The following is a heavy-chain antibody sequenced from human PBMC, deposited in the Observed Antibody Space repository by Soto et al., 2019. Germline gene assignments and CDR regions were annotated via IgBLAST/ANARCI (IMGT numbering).Heavy chain of an antibody. CDR2: IVPIFHTA. CDR3: ARVRRESCIRTRCYDYSGMDV. V-gene: IGHV1-69*12. J-gene: IGHJ6*02. D-gene: IGHD2-2*01. Sequence: QVQLVQSGAEVKKPGSSVKVSCKASGGTFSNYAFSWVRQAPGQGLEWMGGIVPIFHTATYSQKFQGRVTITADESTSTAYMELSSLRSEDTAVYYCARVRRESCIRTRCYDYSGMDVWGPGTTVTVSS. CDR1: GGTFSNYA.